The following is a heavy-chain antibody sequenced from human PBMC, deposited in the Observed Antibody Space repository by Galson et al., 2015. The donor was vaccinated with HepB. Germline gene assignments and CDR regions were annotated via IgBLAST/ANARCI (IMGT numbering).Heavy chain of an antibody. D-gene: IGHD6-19*01. V-gene: IGHV3-21*01. J-gene: IGHJ3*02. CDR1: GFTFSSYS. Sequence: SLRLSCAASGFTFSSYSMNWVRQAPGKGLEWVSSISSSSSYIYYADSVKGRFTISRDNAKNSLYLQMNSLRAEDTAVYYCARDNLDSSGWVDAFDIWGQGTMVTVSS. CDR2: ISSSSSYI. CDR3: ARDNLDSSGWVDAFDI.